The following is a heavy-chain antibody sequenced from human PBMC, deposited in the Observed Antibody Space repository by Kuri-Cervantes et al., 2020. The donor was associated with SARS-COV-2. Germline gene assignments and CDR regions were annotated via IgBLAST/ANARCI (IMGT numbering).Heavy chain of an antibody. J-gene: IGHJ4*02. D-gene: IGHD1-20*01. CDR3: ARRRSNWYPEH. CDR1: GTSLIGYY. V-gene: IGHV4-34*12. Sequence: ESLKISCTVEGTSLIGYYWTWLRQSPGKGLEWIGEIFHSGSTKYNPSLKNRGTISIDTSKKQFSLKLTSLTAADMAMYYCARRRSNWYPEHWGQGTLVTVSS. CDR2: IFHSGST.